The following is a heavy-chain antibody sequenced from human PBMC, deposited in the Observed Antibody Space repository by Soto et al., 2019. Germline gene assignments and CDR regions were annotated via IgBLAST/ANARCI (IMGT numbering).Heavy chain of an antibody. Sequence: GGSLRLSCAASGFTFSSYAMSWVRQAPGKGLEWVSAISGSGGSTYYADSVKGRFTISRDNSKNTLYLQMNSLRAEDTAVYYCAKDLGSYCSSTSCSINWGQGTLVTVSS. D-gene: IGHD2-2*01. CDR2: ISGSGGST. CDR1: GFTFSSYA. CDR3: AKDLGSYCSSTSCSIN. J-gene: IGHJ4*02. V-gene: IGHV3-23*01.